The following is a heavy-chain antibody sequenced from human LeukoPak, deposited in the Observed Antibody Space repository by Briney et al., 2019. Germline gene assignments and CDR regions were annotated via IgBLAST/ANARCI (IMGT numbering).Heavy chain of an antibody. Sequence: PGGSLRLSCAASVLTFSNYAMSWVRQAPGKGLECVSGISGSGGSSYYADSVKGRFTISRDNSKNMLYLQMNSLRAEDTAVYYCAKAAGQWVVGGHYYFDYWGQGTLVTVSS. V-gene: IGHV3-23*01. J-gene: IGHJ4*02. D-gene: IGHD6-19*01. CDR1: VLTFSNYA. CDR3: AKAAGQWVVGGHYYFDY. CDR2: ISGSGGSS.